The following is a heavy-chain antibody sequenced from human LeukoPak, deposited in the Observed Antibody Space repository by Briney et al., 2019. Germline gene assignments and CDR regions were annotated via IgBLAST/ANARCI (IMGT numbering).Heavy chain of an antibody. CDR3: AKDLISYYYDSSGYYPTFDY. CDR2: ISGSGGST. Sequence: GGSLRLSCAASGFTFSSYAMSWVRQAPGKGLEWVSAISGSGGSTYYADSVKGRFTISRDNSKNTLYLKMNSLRAEDTAVYYCAKDLISYYYDSSGYYPTFDYWGQGTLVTVSS. CDR1: GFTFSSYA. D-gene: IGHD3-22*01. J-gene: IGHJ4*02. V-gene: IGHV3-23*01.